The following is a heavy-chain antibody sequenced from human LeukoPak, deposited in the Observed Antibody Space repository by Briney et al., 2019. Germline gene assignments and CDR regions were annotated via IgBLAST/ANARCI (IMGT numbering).Heavy chain of an antibody. CDR3: ARSRGGTVTTALSGY. CDR1: GFTFRSYA. V-gene: IGHV3-23*01. CDR2: ISSSGGST. Sequence: GGSLRLSCAASGFTFRSYAMSWVRQAPGKGLEWVSAISSSGGSTYHADSVRGRFTISRDNSKNTLYLQMNSLRAEDTAVYYCARSRGGTVTTALSGYWGQGTLVTVSS. J-gene: IGHJ4*02. D-gene: IGHD4-17*01.